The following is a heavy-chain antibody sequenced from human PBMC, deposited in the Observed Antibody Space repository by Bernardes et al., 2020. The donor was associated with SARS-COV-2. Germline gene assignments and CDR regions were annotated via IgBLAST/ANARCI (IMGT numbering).Heavy chain of an antibody. V-gene: IGHV3-74*01. CDR3: ARHSSGWGGAGNDGFDF. J-gene: IGHJ3*01. CDR2: LDSAGII. Sequence: VGSLRLSCAASGFTFSSYWMHWVRQTPGKGLVWVSRLDSAGIIHYADSVRGRFTISRDNAKNTLYLQMNNLRAEDTALYYCARHSSGWGGAGNDGFDFWGQGTMVTVSS. D-gene: IGHD6-19*01. CDR1: GFTFSSYW.